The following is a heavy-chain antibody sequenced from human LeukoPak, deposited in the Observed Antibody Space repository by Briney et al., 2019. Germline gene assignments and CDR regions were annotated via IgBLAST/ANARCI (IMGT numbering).Heavy chain of an antibody. J-gene: IGHJ4*02. CDR3: ATSGLRDRRDGY. CDR1: GFTFSSYSM. D-gene: IGHD5-12*01. V-gene: IGHV4-4*02. CDR2: IYHSGST. Sequence: GSLRLSCAASGFTFSSYSMNWVRQPPGKGLEWIGEIYHSGSTNYNPSLKSRVTISVDKSKNQFSLKLSSVTAADTAVYYCATSGLRDRRDGYWGQGTLVTVSS.